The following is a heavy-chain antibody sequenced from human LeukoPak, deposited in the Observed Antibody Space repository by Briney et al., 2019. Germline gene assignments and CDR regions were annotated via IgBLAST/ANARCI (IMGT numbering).Heavy chain of an antibody. CDR1: GYTFTSYG. V-gene: IGHV1-18*01. D-gene: IGHD4-17*01. CDR3: ARDLPGDYGDLRFDP. J-gene: IGHJ5*02. CDR2: ISAYNGNT. Sequence: ASVKVSCKASGYTFTSYGISWVRQAPGQGLEWMGWISAYNGNTNYAQKLQGRATMTTDTSTSTAYMELRSLRSDDTAVCYCARDLPGDYGDLRFDPWGQGTLVTVSS.